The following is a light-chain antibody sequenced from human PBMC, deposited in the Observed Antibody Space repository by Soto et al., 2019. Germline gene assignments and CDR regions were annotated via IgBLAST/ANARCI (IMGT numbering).Light chain of an antibody. V-gene: IGLV1-51*01. Sequence: QSVLTQPPSVSAAPGQKVTISCSGSTSNIGNNYVSWYQQLPGTAPKVLIYDNNKRPSGIPDRFSGSKSGTSATLGISGLQTGDEADYYCGTWDSRLSAYVFGTGTKVT. CDR1: TSNIGNNY. CDR3: GTWDSRLSAYV. CDR2: DNN. J-gene: IGLJ1*01.